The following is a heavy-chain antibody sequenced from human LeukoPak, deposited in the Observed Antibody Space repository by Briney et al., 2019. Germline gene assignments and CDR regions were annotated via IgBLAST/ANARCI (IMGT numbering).Heavy chain of an antibody. Sequence: GGSLRLSCAASEFTISSYSMNWVRQAPGKGLEWVSYISTRSSTIYHAGSVKGRFTISRDYAKNSLYLQMNSLRAEDTAVYYCARGSYGSSGYYLGAGARADYWGQGTLVTVSS. CDR1: EFTISSYS. CDR2: ISTRSSTI. D-gene: IGHD3-22*01. CDR3: ARGSYGSSGYYLGAGARADY. V-gene: IGHV3-48*01. J-gene: IGHJ4*02.